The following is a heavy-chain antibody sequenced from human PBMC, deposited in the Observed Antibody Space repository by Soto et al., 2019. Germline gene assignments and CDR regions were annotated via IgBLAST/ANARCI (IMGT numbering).Heavy chain of an antibody. J-gene: IGHJ4*02. CDR3: AGDSGYSYCPIDY. CDR2: ISSRSSTI. D-gene: IGHD5-18*01. Sequence: EVQLVESGGGLVQPGGSLRLSCAASGFTFSSYSMNWVRQAPGKGLEWVSYISSRSSTIYYADSLKGRFTLSSDNAKNSLYLQMNSLRDEDTAVYYCAGDSGYSYCPIDYWGPGNLVTVSS. V-gene: IGHV3-48*02. CDR1: GFTFSSYS.